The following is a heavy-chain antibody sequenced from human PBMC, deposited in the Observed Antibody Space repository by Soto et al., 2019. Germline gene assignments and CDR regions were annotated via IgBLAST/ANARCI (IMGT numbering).Heavy chain of an antibody. J-gene: IGHJ4*02. V-gene: IGHV3-53*01. CDR3: AREVDGGDGDYDGRRFDY. Sequence: EVQLVESGGGLIQPGGSLRLSCAASGFTVSSNYISWVRQAPGPGLEGFSVIYSGGSTYYAESVKGRFTISRDNSKNTLYLQMNSLRAEDTAVYYCAREVDGGDGDYDGRRFDYWGQGTLVTVSS. CDR1: GFTVSSNY. D-gene: IGHD4-17*01. CDR2: IYSGGST.